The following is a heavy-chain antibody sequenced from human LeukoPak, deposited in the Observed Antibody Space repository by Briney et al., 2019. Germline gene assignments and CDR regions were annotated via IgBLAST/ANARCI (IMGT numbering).Heavy chain of an antibody. CDR2: ISSSSSYI. CDR3: ARNTVTIDY. CDR1: GFTFSSYS. D-gene: IGHD4-11*01. Sequence: GXSLRLSCAASGFTFSSYSMNWVRQAPGKGLEWVSSISSSSSYIYYADSVKGRFTISRDKAKKSMYMQMNSLRAEDTAVYYCARNTVTIDYWGQGTLVTVSS. J-gene: IGHJ4*02. V-gene: IGHV3-21*01.